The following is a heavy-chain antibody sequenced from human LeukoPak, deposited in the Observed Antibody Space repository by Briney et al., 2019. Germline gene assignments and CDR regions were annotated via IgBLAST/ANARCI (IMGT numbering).Heavy chain of an antibody. D-gene: IGHD5-18*01. CDR3: AGRSTLRGYTYDV. CDR1: GGSIRSSTYY. CDR2: IYHSGNT. Sequence: SETLSLTCTVSGGSIRSSTYYWDWIRQPPGKGLEWIGYIYHSGNTYYNPSLKSRVTISVDTSKNQFSLKLTSVTAADTATYYCAGRSTLRGYTYDVWGQGTMVTVSS. V-gene: IGHV4-39*01. J-gene: IGHJ3*01.